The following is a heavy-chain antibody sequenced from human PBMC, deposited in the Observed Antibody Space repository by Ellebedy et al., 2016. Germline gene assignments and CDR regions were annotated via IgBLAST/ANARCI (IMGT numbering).Heavy chain of an antibody. CDR1: GNSVSSSRYF. V-gene: IGHV4-61*05. D-gene: IGHD2-15*01. Sequence: SETLSLXXSFSGNSVSSSRYFWGWIRRPPGKGLEWIGYISYSGSTSYNPSLKSRVTISLDRSKNQFSLKLSSVTATDTAKYFCASSCSGGSCYSHHFQYWGQGTLVAVSS. J-gene: IGHJ4*01. CDR2: ISYSGST. CDR3: ASSCSGGSCYSHHFQY.